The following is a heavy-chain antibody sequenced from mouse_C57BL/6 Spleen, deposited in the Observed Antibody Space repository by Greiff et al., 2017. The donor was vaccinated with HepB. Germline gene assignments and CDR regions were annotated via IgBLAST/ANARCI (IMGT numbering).Heavy chain of an antibody. Sequence: LVESGAELARPGASVKLSCKASGYTFTSYGISWVKQRTGQGLEWIGEIYPRSGNTYYNEKFKGKATLTADKSSSTAYMELRSLTSEDSAVYFCASTTVVATGDWYFDVWGTGTTVTVSS. CDR2: IYPRSGNT. J-gene: IGHJ1*03. D-gene: IGHD1-1*01. CDR1: GYTFTSYG. CDR3: ASTTVVATGDWYFDV. V-gene: IGHV1-81*01.